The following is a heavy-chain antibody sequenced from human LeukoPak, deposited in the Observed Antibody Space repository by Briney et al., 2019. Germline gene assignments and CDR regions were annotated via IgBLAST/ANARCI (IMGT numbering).Heavy chain of an antibody. CDR3: AGGPGGIAAAAHD. CDR2: ISYDGSNK. CDR1: GFTFSGYA. D-gene: IGHD6-13*01. Sequence: GRSLRLSCAASGFTFSGYAMHWVRQAPGKGLEWVAVISYDGSNKYYADSVTGRFTISRDNSKNTLYLQMNSLRAEDTAVYYCAGGPGGIAAAAHDWGHGTLVTVSS. J-gene: IGHJ4*01. V-gene: IGHV3-30-3*01.